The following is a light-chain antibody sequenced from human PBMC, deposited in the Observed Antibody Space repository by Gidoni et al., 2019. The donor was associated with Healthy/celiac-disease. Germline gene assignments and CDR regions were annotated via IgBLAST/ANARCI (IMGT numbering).Light chain of an antibody. CDR1: SGSIASNY. V-gene: IGLV6-57*01. CDR3: QSYDSSNRV. Sequence: NFMLTQPHSVSESPGNTVTISCTRSSGSIASNYVQWYQPRPGSSPTTVIYEDNHRPSGVPDRFSGSIDSSSNSASLTISGLKTEDEADYYCQSYDSSNRVFGGGTKLTVL. CDR2: EDN. J-gene: IGLJ3*02.